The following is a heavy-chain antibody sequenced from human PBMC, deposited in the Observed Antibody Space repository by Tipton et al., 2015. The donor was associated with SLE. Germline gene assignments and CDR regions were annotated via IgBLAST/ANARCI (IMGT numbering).Heavy chain of an antibody. D-gene: IGHD3-16*01. CDR2: INPSGGST. Sequence: QSGPEVKKPGASVKVSCKASGYTFTSYYMHWVRQAPGQGLEWMGIINPSGGSTSYAQKFQGRVTMTRNTSTSTVYMELSSLRSEDTAVYYCAREREGGYMDVWGKGTTVTVSS. CDR3: AREREGGYMDV. CDR1: GYTFTSYY. V-gene: IGHV1-46*01. J-gene: IGHJ6*03.